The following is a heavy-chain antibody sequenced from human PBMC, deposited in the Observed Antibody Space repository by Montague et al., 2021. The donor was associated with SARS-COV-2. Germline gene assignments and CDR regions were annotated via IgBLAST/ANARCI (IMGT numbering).Heavy chain of an antibody. CDR1: GFSFSSSV. Sequence: SLRLSCAASGFSFSSSVMHWVRQAPGKGLEWVAVISYDGNIKNXXXSXXDRFTISRDNSKNTLYLQMNGLRPDDTAVYYCARGPHYCSGGDFFWGQGALVTVSS. CDR3: ARGPHYCSGGDFF. V-gene: IGHV3-30*04. D-gene: IGHD2-15*01. J-gene: IGHJ4*02. CDR2: ISYDGNIK.